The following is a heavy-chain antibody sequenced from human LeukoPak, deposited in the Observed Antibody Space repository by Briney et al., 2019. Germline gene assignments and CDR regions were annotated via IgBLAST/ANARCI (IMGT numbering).Heavy chain of an antibody. CDR1: GGSISSGGYY. Sequence: SETLSLTCTVSGGSISSGGYYWSWIRQHPGKGLEWIGYIYYSGSTYYNPSLKSRVTISVDTSKNQFSLKLSSVTAADTAEYYCARDERWLHDSGAFDIWGQGAMVTVSS. CDR2: IYYSGST. CDR3: ARDERWLHDSGAFDI. D-gene: IGHD5-24*01. V-gene: IGHV4-31*03. J-gene: IGHJ3*02.